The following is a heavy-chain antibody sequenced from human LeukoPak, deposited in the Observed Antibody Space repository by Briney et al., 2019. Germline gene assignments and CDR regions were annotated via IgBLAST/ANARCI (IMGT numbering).Heavy chain of an antibody. CDR1: GFTFSSYA. D-gene: IGHD3-10*01. J-gene: IGHJ5*02. CDR3: AKDPPKSSGSPNWFDP. V-gene: IGHV3-23*01. Sequence: ETGGFLRLSCAASGFTFSSYAMSWVRQAPGRGLEWVSAISGSGGSTYYADSVKGRFTISRDNSKNTLYLQMNSLRAEDTAVYYCAKDPPKSSGSPNWFDPWGQGTLVTVSS. CDR2: ISGSGGST.